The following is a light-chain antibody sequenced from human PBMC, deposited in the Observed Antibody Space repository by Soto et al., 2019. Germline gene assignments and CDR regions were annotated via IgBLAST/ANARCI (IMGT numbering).Light chain of an antibody. CDR3: SSYTSITTQV. CDR2: EVS. J-gene: IGLJ3*02. CDR1: SSDVGAYNY. Sequence: QSVLSQPASVSGSPGQSITISCAGTSSDVGAYNYVSWYQQDPGKAPKLVIYEVSNRPSGVSNRFSGSKSGSTSSLTISGLQAEDEADYYCSSYTSITTQVFGRGTKLTVL. V-gene: IGLV2-14*01.